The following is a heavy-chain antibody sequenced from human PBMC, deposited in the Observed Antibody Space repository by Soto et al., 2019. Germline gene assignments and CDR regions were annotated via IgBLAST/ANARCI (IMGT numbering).Heavy chain of an antibody. CDR3: AKEEVSGFYYDSSGIFDY. D-gene: IGHD3-22*01. V-gene: IGHV3-23*01. CDR2: ISGSGGST. Sequence: GGSLRLSCGASGFTCSSYAMSWVRQAPGKGLEWVSAISGSGGSTYYADSVKGRFTISRDNSKNTLYLQMNSLRAEDTAVYYCAKEEVSGFYYDSSGIFDYWGQGTLVTVSS. J-gene: IGHJ4*02. CDR1: GFTCSSYA.